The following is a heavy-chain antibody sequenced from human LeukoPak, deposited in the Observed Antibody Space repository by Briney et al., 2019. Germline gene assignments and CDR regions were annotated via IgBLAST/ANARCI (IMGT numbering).Heavy chain of an antibody. CDR3: ARAPLSYDILTGYPSPYNYYGMDV. CDR2: IYYSGST. D-gene: IGHD3-9*01. Sequence: PLETLSLTCTVSGGSISSSSYYWGWIRQPPGKGLEWIGSIYYSGSTYYNPSLKSRVTISVDTSKNQFSLKLSSVTAADTAVYYCARAPLSYDILTGYPSPYNYYGMDVWGQGTTVTVSS. V-gene: IGHV4-39*07. J-gene: IGHJ6*02. CDR1: GGSISSSSYY.